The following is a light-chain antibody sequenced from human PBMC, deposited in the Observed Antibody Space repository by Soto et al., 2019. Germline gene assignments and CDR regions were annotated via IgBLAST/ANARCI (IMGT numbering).Light chain of an antibody. V-gene: IGKV1-5*03. CDR3: QQYNSYSPWT. CDR1: QSISSW. Sequence: DIQMTQSPSTLSASVGDRVTITCRASQSISSWLAWYQQKPGKAPKLLIYKTSNLESGVPSRFSGSGSGTEFTLTISSLQPDDFATYYCQQYNSYSPWTFGQGTKV. J-gene: IGKJ1*01. CDR2: KTS.